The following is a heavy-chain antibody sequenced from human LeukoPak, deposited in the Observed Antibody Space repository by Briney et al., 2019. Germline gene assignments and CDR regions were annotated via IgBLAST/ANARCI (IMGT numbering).Heavy chain of an antibody. V-gene: IGHV1-8*03. CDR3: YIVVVPAALDGYYYYMDV. Sequence: ASVKVSCKASGYTFTSYDINWVRQATGQGLEWMGWMNPNSGNTGYAQKFQGRVTITRNTSISTAYMELSSLRSEDTAVYYCYIVVVPAALDGYYYYMDVWGKGTTVTVSS. CDR1: GYTFTSYD. D-gene: IGHD2-2*01. J-gene: IGHJ6*03. CDR2: MNPNSGNT.